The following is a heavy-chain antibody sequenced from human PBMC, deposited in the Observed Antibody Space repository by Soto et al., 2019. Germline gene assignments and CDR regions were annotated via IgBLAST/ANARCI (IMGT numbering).Heavy chain of an antibody. CDR3: ACIRFLEWSRDAFDI. CDR2: IYPGDSDT. D-gene: IGHD3-3*01. CDR1: GYGFTSYW. V-gene: IGHV5-51*01. J-gene: IGHJ3*02. Sequence: GESLKFSCKGSGYGFTSYWIGWVRQMPGKGLEWMGIIYPGDSDTRYSPSFQGQVTISADKSISTAYLQWSSLEASDTAMYYCACIRFLEWSRDAFDIWGQGTMVTVSS.